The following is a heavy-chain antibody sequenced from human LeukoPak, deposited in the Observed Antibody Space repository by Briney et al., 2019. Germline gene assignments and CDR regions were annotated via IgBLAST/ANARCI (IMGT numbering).Heavy chain of an antibody. Sequence: ASVKVSCKASGYTFTSYGISWVRQAPGQGLEWMGWISAYNGNTNYAQKLQGRVTMTTDTSTSTAYMELRSLRSDDTAVYYCARESGIYYYDSSGYYGGDYWGQGTLVTVSS. D-gene: IGHD3-22*01. V-gene: IGHV1-18*01. J-gene: IGHJ4*02. CDR2: ISAYNGNT. CDR3: ARESGIYYYDSSGYYGGDY. CDR1: GYTFTSYG.